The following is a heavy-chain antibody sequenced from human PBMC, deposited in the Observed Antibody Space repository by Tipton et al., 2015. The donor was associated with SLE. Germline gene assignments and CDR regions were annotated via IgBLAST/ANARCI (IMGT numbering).Heavy chain of an antibody. V-gene: IGHV3-11*05. D-gene: IGHD2-2*02. CDR3: AKDQEGIVVVPAAIM. J-gene: IGHJ4*02. CDR2: ISSSSSFT. CDR1: GFTFSDYY. Sequence: SLRLSCAASGFTFSDYYMSWIRQAPGKGLEWVSYISSSSSFTNYADSVKGRFTISRDNAKNSLYLQMNSLRAEDTAVYYCAKDQEGIVVVPAAIMWGQGTLVTVSS.